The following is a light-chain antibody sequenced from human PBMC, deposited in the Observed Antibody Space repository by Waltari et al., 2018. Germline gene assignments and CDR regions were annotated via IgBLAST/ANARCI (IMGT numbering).Light chain of an antibody. V-gene: IGLV3-1*01. CDR2: QDN. CDR3: QAWDGTTAYV. CDR1: NLGNKY. J-gene: IGLJ1*01. Sequence: SYELTQPPSGSVSPGQTVTITCSGLNLGNKYACWYQQKPGQSPVLVIYQDNKRPSGIPDRFTGSNSGNTATLTISGTQAMDEADYYCQAWDGTTAYVFGTGTKVTVL.